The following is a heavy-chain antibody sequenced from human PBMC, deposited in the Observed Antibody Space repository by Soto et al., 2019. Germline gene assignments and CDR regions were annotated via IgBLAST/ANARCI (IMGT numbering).Heavy chain of an antibody. Sequence: SGTLSLTCAVYAGPFSGYYWSRIRHPPVQGLEWVGEINHSGSTNYNPSLKSRVTISVVTSKNKCSLKMSSVTAADTAVYYCARTGYSSGWYKAAFDIWGQGPIVT. CDR1: AGPFSGYY. V-gene: IGHV4-34*01. J-gene: IGHJ3*02. D-gene: IGHD6-19*01. CDR2: INHSGST. CDR3: ARTGYSSGWYKAAFDI.